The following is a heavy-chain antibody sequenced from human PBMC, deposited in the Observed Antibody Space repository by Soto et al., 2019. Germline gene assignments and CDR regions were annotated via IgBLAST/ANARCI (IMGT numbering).Heavy chain of an antibody. D-gene: IGHD6-19*01. Sequence: SETLSLTCTVSGASISSFYWSWFRQPPGTTLEWIGCVSYSGSTHYNPSLKSRVTISADTSKKQFSLNLTSATAADTAVYYCANHQLGQWLAYFDNWGQGTLVTVSS. CDR1: GASISSFY. CDR3: ANHQLGQWLAYFDN. J-gene: IGHJ4*02. CDR2: VSYSGST. V-gene: IGHV4-59*08.